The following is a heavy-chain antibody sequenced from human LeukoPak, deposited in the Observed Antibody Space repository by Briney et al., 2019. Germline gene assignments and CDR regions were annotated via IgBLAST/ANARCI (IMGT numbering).Heavy chain of an antibody. J-gene: IGHJ4*02. V-gene: IGHV4-59*01. D-gene: IGHD5-12*01. CDR3: ARSWGYDGG. CDR1: GGSISSYY. Sequence: TETLSLTCTVSGGSISSYYWSWIRQPPGKGLEWIGYIYYSGSTNYNPSLKSRVTISVDTSKNQFSLKLSSVTAADTAVYYCARSWGYDGGWSQGTLVTVSS. CDR2: IYYSGST.